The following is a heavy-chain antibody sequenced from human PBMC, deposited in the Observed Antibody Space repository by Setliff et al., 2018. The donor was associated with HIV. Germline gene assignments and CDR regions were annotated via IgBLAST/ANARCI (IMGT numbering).Heavy chain of an antibody. CDR2: IYYSGST. V-gene: IGHV4-59*12. D-gene: IGHD2-2*01. J-gene: IGHJ4*02. CDR3: ARFPSSTSFYYFDY. Sequence: SETLSLTCTVSGGSISNYYWSWIRQPPGKGLQWIGYIYYSGSTYYNPSLKSRVSISVDTSKNQFSLKLYSVTAADTAVYYCARFPSSTSFYYFDYWGQGTLVTVSS. CDR1: GGSISNYY.